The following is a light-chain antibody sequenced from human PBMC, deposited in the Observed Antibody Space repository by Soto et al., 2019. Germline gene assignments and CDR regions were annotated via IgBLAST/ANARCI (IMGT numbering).Light chain of an antibody. V-gene: IGKV3D-15*01. Sequence: EIVMTRSPATPSVSLGERATLSCRASESVSSKIAWYQQKPGQAPRLLIYGASTRATGIPARCSGSRSGTEFTLTISSLQSEDFAVYYCQQYNNWTPLTFGPGTKVDIK. J-gene: IGKJ3*01. CDR2: GAS. CDR1: ESVSSK. CDR3: QQYNNWTPLT.